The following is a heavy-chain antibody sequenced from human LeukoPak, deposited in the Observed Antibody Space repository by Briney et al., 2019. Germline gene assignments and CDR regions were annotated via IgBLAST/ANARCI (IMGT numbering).Heavy chain of an antibody. CDR2: ISYDGSNK. CDR1: GFTFSSYG. V-gene: IGHV3-30*18. D-gene: IGHD4/OR15-4a*01. CDR3: AKQSGADRGHLDF. J-gene: IGHJ4*02. Sequence: GGSLRLSCAASGFTFSSYGMHWVRQAPGKGLEWVAVISYDGSNKYCADSVKGRFTISRDNSKNTLYLQMNSLRAEDTALYYCAKQSGADRGHLDFWGQGTLVTVSS.